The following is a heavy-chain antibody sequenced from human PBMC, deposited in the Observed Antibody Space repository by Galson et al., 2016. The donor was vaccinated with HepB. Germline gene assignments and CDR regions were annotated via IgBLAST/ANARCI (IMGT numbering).Heavy chain of an antibody. CDR3: AKDRPEGDFPYYFDA. D-gene: IGHD3-3*01. V-gene: IGHV4-31*03. CDR2: IFYSGGT. CDR1: GDSISNGGYY. Sequence: TLSLTCTVSGDSISNGGYYWSWIRQHSGKCLEWIGYIFYSGGTYFNPSLESRVTMSVDTSKNQFSLKLTSVTAADAAVYYCAKDRPEGDFPYYFDAWGQGTLVTVSS. J-gene: IGHJ4*02.